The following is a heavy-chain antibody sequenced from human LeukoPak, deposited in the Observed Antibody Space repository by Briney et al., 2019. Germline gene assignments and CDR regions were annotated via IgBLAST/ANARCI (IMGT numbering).Heavy chain of an antibody. J-gene: IGHJ4*02. CDR3: ARVGSRGWFSFDY. CDR1: GFTFSRYA. CDR2: IYSGGST. D-gene: IGHD6-19*01. Sequence: PGGSLRLSCAASGFTFSRYAMNWVRQAPGKGLEWVSVIYSGGSTYYADSVKGRFTISRDNSKNTLHLQMNSLRAEDTAVYYCARVGSRGWFSFDYWGQGTLVTVSS. V-gene: IGHV3-53*01.